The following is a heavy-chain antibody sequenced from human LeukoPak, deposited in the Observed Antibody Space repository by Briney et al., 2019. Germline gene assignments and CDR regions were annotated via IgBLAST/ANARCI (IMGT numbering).Heavy chain of an antibody. V-gene: IGHV3-13*01. Sequence: PGGSLRLSCAASGFTFSSYDMHWVRQATGKGLEWVSAIGTAGDTYYPGSVKGRFTISRDNAKNSLFLQMNSLRAEDTAIYYCTTDTWYSAGHWGQGTLVTVSS. J-gene: IGHJ4*02. CDR2: IGTAGDT. CDR3: TTDTWYSAGH. D-gene: IGHD2-15*01. CDR1: GFTFSSYD.